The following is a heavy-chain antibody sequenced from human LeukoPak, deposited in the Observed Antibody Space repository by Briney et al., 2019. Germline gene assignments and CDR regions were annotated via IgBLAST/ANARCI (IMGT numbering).Heavy chain of an antibody. CDR1: GGSISSGDYY. J-gene: IGHJ3*02. CDR3: ARGTSYYKHDEAFDI. D-gene: IGHD1-26*01. V-gene: IGHV4-30-4*01. CDR2: IYYSGST. Sequence: SQTLSLTCTVSGGSISSGDYYWSWIRQPPGKGLEWIGYIYYSGSTNYNPSLKSRVTISVDTSKNQFSLKLSSVTAADTAVYYCARGTSYYKHDEAFDIWGQGTMVTVSS.